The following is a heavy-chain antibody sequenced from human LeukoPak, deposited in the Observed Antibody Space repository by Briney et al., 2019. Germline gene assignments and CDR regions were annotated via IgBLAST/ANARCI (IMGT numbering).Heavy chain of an antibody. CDR2: ISSSSSYI. V-gene: IGHV3-21*05. J-gene: IGHJ3*02. CDR1: GFTFSSYS. Sequence: GGSLRLSCAASGFTFSSYSMNWVRQAPGKGLEWVSYISSSSSYIYYADSVKGRFTISRDNAKNSLYLQMNSLRAEDTAVYYCARDLYDYGDSLNAFDIWGQGTMVTVSS. CDR3: ARDLYDYGDSLNAFDI. D-gene: IGHD4-17*01.